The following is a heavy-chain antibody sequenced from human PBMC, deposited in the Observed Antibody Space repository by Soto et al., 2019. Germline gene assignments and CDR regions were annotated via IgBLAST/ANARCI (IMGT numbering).Heavy chain of an antibody. J-gene: IGHJ4*02. CDR3: ARGEGEWLGPNYYFDY. D-gene: IGHD6-19*01. CDR2: IYYSGST. V-gene: IGHV4-59*01. Sequence: SETLSLTCTVSGGSISSYYWSWIRQPPGKGLEWIGYIYYSGSTNYNPSLKSRVTISVDTSKNQFSLKLSSVTAADTAVYYCARGEGEWLGPNYYFDYWGQGTLVTVSS. CDR1: GGSISSYY.